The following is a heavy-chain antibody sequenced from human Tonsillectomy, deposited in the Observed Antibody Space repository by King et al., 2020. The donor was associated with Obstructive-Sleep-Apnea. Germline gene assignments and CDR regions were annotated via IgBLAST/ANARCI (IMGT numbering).Heavy chain of an antibody. Sequence: QLVQSGAEVKKPGASVKVSCKASGYTFTSYYMHWVRQAPGQGLDWMGIINPSGGSTSYAQKFQGRVTMTRDTSTSTVYMELSSLRSEDSAVYYCARVRTTVVTLIDYWGQGTLVTVSS. CDR3: ARVRTTVVTLIDY. D-gene: IGHD4-23*01. V-gene: IGHV1-46*03. CDR2: INPSGGST. J-gene: IGHJ4*02. CDR1: GYTFTSYY.